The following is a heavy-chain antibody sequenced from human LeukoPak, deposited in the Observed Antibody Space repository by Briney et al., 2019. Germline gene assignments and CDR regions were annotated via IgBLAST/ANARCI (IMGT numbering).Heavy chain of an antibody. Sequence: SETLSLTCTVSGGSMTNYYWTWIRQSPGKGLEWIGHTYYSGNTNYNPSLKSRVTISIDTSKNQFSLKLSSVTVADTAVYYCTRGRAYYDSTGYYYWGRGILVTVSS. J-gene: IGHJ4*02. CDR2: TYYSGNT. V-gene: IGHV4-59*01. CDR1: GGSMTNYY. D-gene: IGHD3-22*01. CDR3: TRGRAYYDSTGYYY.